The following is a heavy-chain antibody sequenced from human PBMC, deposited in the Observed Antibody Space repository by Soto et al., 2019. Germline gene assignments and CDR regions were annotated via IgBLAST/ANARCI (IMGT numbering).Heavy chain of an antibody. J-gene: IGHJ4*02. CDR1: GDSFTSYW. CDR2: IDPSDSYT. CDR3: ASGVGGDYVDY. V-gene: IGHV5-10-1*01. Sequence: GESLKISCTGSGDSFTSYWIAWGRQMPGKGLEWMGRIDPSDSYTDYSPSFQGHVSISADTSISTAYLQWSSLKASDTAMYYCASGVGGDYVDYWGQGTLVTVSS. D-gene: IGHD3-3*01.